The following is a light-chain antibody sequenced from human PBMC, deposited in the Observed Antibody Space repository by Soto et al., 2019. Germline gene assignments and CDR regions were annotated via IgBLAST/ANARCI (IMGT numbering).Light chain of an antibody. J-gene: IGKJ1*01. CDR1: QRIGSW. CDR2: DAS. Sequence: DIQMTQSPSTLSASVGDRVSITCRASQRIGSWLTWYQQKPGKVPKLLIYDASHLTSGVPSRFSGSGSGTEFTLSISSLQPDDFATYDCQHYYTYPYMFGHGTKV. CDR3: QHYYTYPYM. V-gene: IGKV1-5*01.